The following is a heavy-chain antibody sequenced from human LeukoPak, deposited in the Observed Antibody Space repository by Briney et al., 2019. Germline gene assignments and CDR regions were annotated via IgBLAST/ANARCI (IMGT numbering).Heavy chain of an antibody. V-gene: IGHV3-23*01. Sequence: QPGGSLRLSCAASGFTFSSYAMSWVRQAPGKGLEWVSAISGSGGSTYYADSVKGRFTISRDNSKNTLYLQMNSLRAEDTAVYYCARVSWFDELPNYWGQGTLVSVSS. CDR3: ARVSWFDELPNY. D-gene: IGHD3-10*01. CDR1: GFTFSSYA. CDR2: ISGSGGST. J-gene: IGHJ4*02.